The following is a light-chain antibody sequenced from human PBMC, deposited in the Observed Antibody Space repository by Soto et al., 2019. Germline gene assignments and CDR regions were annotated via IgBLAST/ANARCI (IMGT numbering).Light chain of an antibody. CDR1: QGLSSL. V-gene: IGKV1-12*01. J-gene: IGKJ5*01. CDR3: QQLNSDPPIT. CDR2: AAS. Sequence: DIHLTQSPSSVSESVVDRVSITCLSSQGLSSLLSWYQQKPGKAPKLLIYAASSLQSGVPSRFSGRGSGTDFTLTISSLQPEDFATYYCQQLNSDPPITFGQGTRLE.